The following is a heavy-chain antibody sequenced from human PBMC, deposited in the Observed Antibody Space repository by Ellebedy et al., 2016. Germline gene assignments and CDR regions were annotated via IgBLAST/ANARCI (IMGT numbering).Heavy chain of an antibody. J-gene: IGHJ4*02. D-gene: IGHD6-19*01. CDR1: GYTFSDYY. CDR3: ASSQYSSGWVDY. V-gene: IGHV1-2*02. CDR2: INPNSGGT. Sequence: ASVKVSCKASGYTFSDYYMHWVRQAPGQGLEWMGWINPNSGGTNYAQKFQGRVTMTRDTSISTAYMKLSRLRSDDTAVYYCASSQYSSGWVDYWGQGTLVTVSS.